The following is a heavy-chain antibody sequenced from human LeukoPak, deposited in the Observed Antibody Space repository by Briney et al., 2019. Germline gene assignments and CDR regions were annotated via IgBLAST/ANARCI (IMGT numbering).Heavy chain of an antibody. Sequence: GGSLRLSCAASGFTFSNNGVTWVRQAPGKGLEWVSAITGNDYRYNADPVKGRFSISRDSSKNTVYLQMNTLRAEDTAVYYCLPYGSGSTWGQGTLVTVSS. CDR1: GFTFSNNG. CDR2: ITGNDYR. CDR3: LPYGSGST. J-gene: IGHJ5*02. D-gene: IGHD3-10*01. V-gene: IGHV3-23*01.